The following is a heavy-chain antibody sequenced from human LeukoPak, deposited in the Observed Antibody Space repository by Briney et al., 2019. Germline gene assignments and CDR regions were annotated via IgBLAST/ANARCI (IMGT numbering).Heavy chain of an antibody. CDR1: GFTFSSYS. V-gene: IGHV3-48*01. D-gene: IGHD3-10*01. CDR2: ISSSSSTI. CDR3: ARDSHGLLWFGERPVY. Sequence: GGSLRLSCAASGFTFSSYSMNWVRQAPGKGLEWVSYISSSSSTIYYADSVKGRSTISRDNAKNSLYLQMNSLRAEDTAVYYCARDSHGLLWFGERPVYWGQGTLVTVSS. J-gene: IGHJ4*02.